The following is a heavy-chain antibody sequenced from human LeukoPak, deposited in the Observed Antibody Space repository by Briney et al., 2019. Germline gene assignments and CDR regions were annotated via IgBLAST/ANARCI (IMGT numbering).Heavy chain of an antibody. J-gene: IGHJ6*03. CDR3: ARGTLNDGSGSYYKAPPSYYYYYYMDV. D-gene: IGHD3-10*01. V-gene: IGHV4-59*01. CDR1: GGSISSYY. Sequence: PSETLSLTCTVSGGSISSYYWSWIRQPPGKGLEWIGYIYYSGSTNYNPSLKSRVTISVDTSKNQFSLKLSSVTAADTAVYYCARGTLNDGSGSYYKAPPSYYYYYYMDVWGKGTTVTISS. CDR2: IYYSGST.